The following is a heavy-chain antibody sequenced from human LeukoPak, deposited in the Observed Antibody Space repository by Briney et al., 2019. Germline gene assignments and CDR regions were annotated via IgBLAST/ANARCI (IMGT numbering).Heavy chain of an antibody. V-gene: IGHV4-61*02. D-gene: IGHD5-18*01. CDR1: GYSISSGYY. Sequence: PSETLSLTCAVSGYSISSGYYWGWIRQPAGKGLEWIGRIYTSGSTNYNPSLKSRVTISVHTSKNQFSVKLSSVTAADTAVYYCARVPYSYGPFDYWGQGTLVTVSS. J-gene: IGHJ4*02. CDR3: ARVPYSYGPFDY. CDR2: IYTSGST.